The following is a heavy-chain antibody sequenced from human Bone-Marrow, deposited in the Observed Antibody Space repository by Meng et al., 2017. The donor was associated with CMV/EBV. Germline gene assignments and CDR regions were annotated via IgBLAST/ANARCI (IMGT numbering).Heavy chain of an antibody. CDR2: ISYDGSNK. CDR3: ASSFGYSYASDY. CDR1: GFTFSSYV. J-gene: IGHJ4*02. D-gene: IGHD5-18*01. V-gene: IGHV3-30*14. Sequence: GGSLRLSCAASGFTFSSYVIHWVRQAPGKGLEWVAAISYDGSNKYYADSVKGRFTISRDNSKNTLYLQMNSLRAEDTAAYYCASSFGYSYASDYWGQGTLVTVSS.